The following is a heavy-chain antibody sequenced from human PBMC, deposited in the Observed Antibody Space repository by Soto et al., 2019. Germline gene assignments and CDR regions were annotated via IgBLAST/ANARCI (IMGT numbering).Heavy chain of an antibody. Sequence: QVQLVQSGAEVKKPGASVKVSCKASGYTFASYAISWMRQAPGQGLEWMGWISAYNGNTNYAQKLQGRVTMTPDTTTSTASMELRSRSSDDTAVYYCARDPPPPAYGGQGTLVTGSS. CDR1: GYTFASYA. J-gene: IGHJ4*02. D-gene: IGHD2-2*01. V-gene: IGHV1-18*01. CDR2: ISAYNGNT. CDR3: ARDPPPPAY.